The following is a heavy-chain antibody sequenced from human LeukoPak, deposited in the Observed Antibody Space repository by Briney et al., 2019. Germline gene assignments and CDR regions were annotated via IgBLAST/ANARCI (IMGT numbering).Heavy chain of an antibody. D-gene: IGHD6-13*01. Sequence: GRSLRLSCAASGFTFSSYAMHWVRQAPGKGLEWVAVISYDGGNKYYADSVKGRFTISRDNSKNTLYLQMNSLRAEDTAVYYCASAAGPFDNWGQGTLVTVSS. CDR2: ISYDGGNK. V-gene: IGHV3-30-3*01. CDR3: ASAAGPFDN. J-gene: IGHJ4*02. CDR1: GFTFSSYA.